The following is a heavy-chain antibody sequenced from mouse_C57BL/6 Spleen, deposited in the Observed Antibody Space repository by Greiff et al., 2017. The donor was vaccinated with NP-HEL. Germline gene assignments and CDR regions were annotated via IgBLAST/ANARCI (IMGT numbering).Heavy chain of an antibody. D-gene: IGHD1-1*01. CDR1: GYTFTSYW. V-gene: IGHV1-61*01. CDR2: IYPSDSET. CDR3: AVYYYGSAWFAY. Sequence: VQLQQPGAELVRPGSSVKLSCKASGYTFTSYWMDWVKQRPGQGLEWIGNIYPSDSETPYNQKFKDKATLTVDKSSSTAYMQLSSLTSEDSAVYYCAVYYYGSAWFAYWGQGTLVTVSA. J-gene: IGHJ3*01.